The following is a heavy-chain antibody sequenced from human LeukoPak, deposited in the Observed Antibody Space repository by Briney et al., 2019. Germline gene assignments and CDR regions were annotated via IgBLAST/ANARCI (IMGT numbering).Heavy chain of an antibody. CDR2: INPNSGGT. D-gene: IGHD3-22*01. CDR1: GYTFTGYY. J-gene: IGHJ4*02. CDR3: ARVPYYYDSSGYYGY. Sequence: ASVKVSCKASGYTFTGYYMHWVRQAPGQGLEWMGWINPNSGGTNYAQKFQGRVTMTRDTSISTAYMELSRPRSDDTAVYYCARVPYYYDSSGYYGYWGQGTLVTVPS. V-gene: IGHV1-2*02.